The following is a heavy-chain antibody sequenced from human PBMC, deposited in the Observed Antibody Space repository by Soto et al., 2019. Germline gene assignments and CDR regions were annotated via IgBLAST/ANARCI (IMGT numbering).Heavy chain of an antibody. V-gene: IGHV1-2*02. J-gene: IGHJ4*02. Sequence: ASVKVSCKASGYTFTGYYMHWVRQAPGQGLEWMGWINPNSGGTNYAQKFQGRVTMTRDTSISTAYMELSRLRSDDTAVYYCARINTGKIAEAGRGSDHWGQGTLVTVSS. CDR2: INPNSGGT. CDR3: ARINTGKIAEAGRGSDH. CDR1: GYTFTGYY. D-gene: IGHD6-13*01.